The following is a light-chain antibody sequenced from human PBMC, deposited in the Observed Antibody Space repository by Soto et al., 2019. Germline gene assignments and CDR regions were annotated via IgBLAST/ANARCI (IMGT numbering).Light chain of an antibody. V-gene: IGKV3-11*01. Sequence: EIRVKLSAGSVSAFQGERASLSCRASQNVNNNLAWYQQKAGQAPSLLISGASSRATGIPARFSGSGSGTDFTLTISSLEPEAFAGSYGQQRSNWPPEITFGQGTRLEI. J-gene: IGKJ5*01. CDR2: GAS. CDR1: QNVNNN. CDR3: QQRSNWPPEIT.